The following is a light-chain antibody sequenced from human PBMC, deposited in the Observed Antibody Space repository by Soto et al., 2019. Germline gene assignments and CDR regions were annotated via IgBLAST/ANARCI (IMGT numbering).Light chain of an antibody. CDR2: GAS. V-gene: IGKV3-15*01. Sequence: MVIAQAPPTLSVSQGERATLSCRASQSVSSNLAWYQQKPGQAPRLLIYGASTRATGIPARFSGSGSGTEFTLTISSLQSEDFAIYYCQQYNNCPPITFGQGTLLEIK. CDR1: QSVSSN. CDR3: QQYNNCPPIT. J-gene: IGKJ5*01.